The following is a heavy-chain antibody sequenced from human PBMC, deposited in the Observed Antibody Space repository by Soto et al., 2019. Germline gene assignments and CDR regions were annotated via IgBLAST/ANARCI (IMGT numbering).Heavy chain of an antibody. CDR3: ARTRGYCSGGSCYPLDY. Sequence: QVQVVQSGAGVKKPGATANVSCKASGYRFTAYDMHWVRQAPGQRLEWLGWINTATGDTKYSPSFQGRVTLTRDTSATTAYMELSGLRFEDMAVYYCARTRGYCSGGSCYPLDYWGQGTLVTVSS. CDR2: INTATGDT. CDR1: GYRFTAYD. J-gene: IGHJ4*02. D-gene: IGHD2-15*01. V-gene: IGHV1-3*04.